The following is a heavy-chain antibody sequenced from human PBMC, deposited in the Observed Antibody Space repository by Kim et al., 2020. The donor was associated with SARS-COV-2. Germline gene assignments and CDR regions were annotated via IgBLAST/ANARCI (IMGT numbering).Heavy chain of an antibody. D-gene: IGHD6-13*01. V-gene: IGHV4-59*13. J-gene: IGHJ4*02. CDR1: GGSISSYY. Sequence: SETLSLTCTVSGGSISSYYWSWIRQPPGKGLEWIGYIYYTGSPHSDSSLKSRVTISLDTSKNQFSLDLSSVTAADTAVYYCARYSPLGSRYYFDYWGQGTLATVSS. CDR2: IYYTGSP. CDR3: ARYSPLGSRYYFDY.